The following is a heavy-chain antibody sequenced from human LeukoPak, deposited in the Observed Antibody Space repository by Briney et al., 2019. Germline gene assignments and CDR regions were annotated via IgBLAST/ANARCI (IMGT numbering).Heavy chain of an antibody. CDR2: LSTGGTI. CDR3: ATDPHNSGSGSHFDS. CDR1: GFSVKTNY. V-gene: IGHV3-66*01. J-gene: IGHJ4*02. Sequence: PGGSLRLSCAASGFSVKTNYMSWVRQAPGKGLEWVSVLSTGGTIYYADSVKGRFTISKDRTQNTLSLQMDNLSVEDTAVYYCATDPHNSGSGSHFDSWGRGTLVTVSS. D-gene: IGHD3-10*01.